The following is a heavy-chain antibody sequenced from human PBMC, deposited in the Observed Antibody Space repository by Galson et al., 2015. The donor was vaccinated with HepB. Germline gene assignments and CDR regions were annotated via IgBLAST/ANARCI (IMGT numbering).Heavy chain of an antibody. Sequence: SLRLSCAASGFTFSSYAMHWVRQAPGKGLEWVAVISYDGSNRYYADSVKGRFTIFRDNSKNLLFLQMNSLRADDTALYYCSVLTHYDLVTAYSSFDSWGQGTQVTVSS. V-gene: IGHV3-30*04. J-gene: IGHJ4*02. CDR3: SVLTHYDLVTAYSSFDS. CDR2: ISYDGSNR. D-gene: IGHD3-16*01. CDR1: GFTFSSYA.